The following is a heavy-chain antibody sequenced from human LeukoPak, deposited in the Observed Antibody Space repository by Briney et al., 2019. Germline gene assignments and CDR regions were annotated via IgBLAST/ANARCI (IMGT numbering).Heavy chain of an antibody. J-gene: IGHJ3*02. CDR1: EFSLRSYS. CDR2: INSGSSTI. V-gene: IGHV3-48*01. D-gene: IGHD1-1*01. CDR3: ARVLLERPGIDSFDM. Sequence: PGGSLRLSCGASEFSLRSYSMDWVRQAPGKGLEWVSHINSGSSTIYYADSVKGRFTISRDNAGNSLYLHVNSLRAEDTAVYYCARVLLERPGIDSFDMWGQGTMVTVSS.